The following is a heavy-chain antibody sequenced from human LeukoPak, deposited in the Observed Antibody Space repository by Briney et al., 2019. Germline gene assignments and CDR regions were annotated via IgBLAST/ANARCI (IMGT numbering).Heavy chain of an antibody. J-gene: IGHJ4*02. CDR3: ARDFSWGVDS. CDR1: AYSFTGYF. Sequence: ASVTVSCKTSAYSFTGYFFHWIRQAPGQGLEWMGWINANSGDTNYAQQFQGRLTMTRDRSISTAYMELSRLRTDDTAVYYCARDFSWGVDSWGQGTLVTVSS. CDR2: INANSGDT. V-gene: IGHV1-2*02. D-gene: IGHD3-10*01.